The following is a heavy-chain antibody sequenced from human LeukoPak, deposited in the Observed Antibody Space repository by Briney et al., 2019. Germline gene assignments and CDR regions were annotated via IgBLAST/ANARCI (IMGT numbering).Heavy chain of an antibody. J-gene: IGHJ4*02. V-gene: IGHV1-2*02. Sequence: ASVKVSCMASGYTFTGYNMHWVRQAPGQGLEWMGWINPNSGGTNYARKFQDRVTMTRDTSISTAHMELRRLRSDDTAVYYCARAGLDCSSTSCNSNFDYWGQGTLVTVSS. CDR2: INPNSGGT. CDR1: GYTFTGYN. CDR3: ARAGLDCSSTSCNSNFDY. D-gene: IGHD2-2*01.